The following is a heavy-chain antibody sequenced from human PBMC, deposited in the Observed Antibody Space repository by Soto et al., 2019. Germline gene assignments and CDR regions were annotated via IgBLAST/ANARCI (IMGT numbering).Heavy chain of an antibody. CDR3: AKTTPSKTHTNGWYDCFAP. V-gene: IGHV3-23*01. Sequence: EVQLLETGGVLVQPGESLRLSCAATGFTFRDFAMTWVRQAPGKGLEWVSTITGSGVGMHYADSVKGRFTISRDNSKNTSYLQMNSLRAEDTAVYHCAKTTPSKTHTNGWYDCFAPWGQGTLVTVSS. J-gene: IGHJ5*02. CDR1: GFTFRDFA. CDR2: ITGSGVGM. D-gene: IGHD6-19*01.